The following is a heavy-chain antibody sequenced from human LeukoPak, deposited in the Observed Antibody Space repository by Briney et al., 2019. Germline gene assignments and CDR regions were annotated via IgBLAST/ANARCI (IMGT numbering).Heavy chain of an antibody. CDR3: AKYLNYDFWSGYYTDAFDI. CDR2: ISGSGGST. V-gene: IGHV3-23*01. D-gene: IGHD3-3*01. J-gene: IGHJ3*02. Sequence: GGSLRLSRAASGFTFSSYAMSWVRQAPGKGLEWVSAISGSGGSTYYADSVKGRFTISRDNSKNTLYLQMNSLRAEDTAVYHCAKYLNYDFWSGYYTDAFDIWGQGTMATVSS. CDR1: GFTFSSYA.